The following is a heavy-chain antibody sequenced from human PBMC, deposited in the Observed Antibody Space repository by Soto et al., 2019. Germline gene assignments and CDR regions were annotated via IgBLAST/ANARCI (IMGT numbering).Heavy chain of an antibody. J-gene: IGHJ4*02. V-gene: IGHV3-53*01. Sequence: EVQLVESGGGLIQPGGSLRLSCAASGFTVSSNYMSWVRQAPGKGLEWVSVIYSGGSTYYADSVKDRFTISRDNSKNTLDLQLTGLRAEDTAVYYCARGGSRRLQLWFVFDYWGQGTLVTVSS. CDR2: IYSGGST. CDR1: GFTVSSNY. CDR3: ARGGSRRLQLWFVFDY. D-gene: IGHD5-18*01.